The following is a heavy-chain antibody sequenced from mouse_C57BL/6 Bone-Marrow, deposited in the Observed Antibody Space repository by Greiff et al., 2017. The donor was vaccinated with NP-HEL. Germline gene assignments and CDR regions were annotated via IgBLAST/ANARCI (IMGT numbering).Heavy chain of an antibody. J-gene: IGHJ1*03. Sequence: QVQLQQSGAELMQPGASVKLSCKATGYTFTGYWIEWVKQRPGHGLEWIGEILPGSGSTNYNEKFKGKATFTADTSSNTTDMQLSSLTTEDSAIYYCANIYYDNYGWYFDVWGTGTTVTVTS. CDR2: ILPGSGST. CDR1: GYTFTGYW. D-gene: IGHD2-1*01. CDR3: ANIYYDNYGWYFDV. V-gene: IGHV1-9*01.